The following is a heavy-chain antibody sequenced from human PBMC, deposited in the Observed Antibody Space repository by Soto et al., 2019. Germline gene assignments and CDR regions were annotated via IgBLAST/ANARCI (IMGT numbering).Heavy chain of an antibody. CDR3: AAVFGVISDSFGY. Sequence: GGSLRLSCEASGFTFSIYAMHWVRQAPGKVLEWLAVISNDGSTKHYAEPLNGRFTISRDNFKNTLYLHMTSMRAEDTDAHYCAAVFGVISDSFGYRGQGPLVTVAS. CDR1: GFTFSIYA. CDR2: ISNDGSTK. J-gene: IGHJ4*02. V-gene: IGHV3-30-3*01. D-gene: IGHD3-3*01.